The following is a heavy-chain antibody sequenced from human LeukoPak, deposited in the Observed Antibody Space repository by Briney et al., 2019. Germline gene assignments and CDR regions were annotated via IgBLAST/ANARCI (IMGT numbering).Heavy chain of an antibody. D-gene: IGHD2-15*01. J-gene: IGHJ4*02. CDR2: INPHNGDT. V-gene: IGHV1-2*02. CDR1: GYSFIGYY. Sequence: ASVKVSCKASGYSFIGYYLHWVRQAPAQGLERMGWINPHNGDTNYAQKFQGRVTMTRATSITTAYMELSRLKSDDTAVYYCATVRDIVVGGGPYYFDYWGQGTLVTVSS. CDR3: ATVRDIVVGGGPYYFDY.